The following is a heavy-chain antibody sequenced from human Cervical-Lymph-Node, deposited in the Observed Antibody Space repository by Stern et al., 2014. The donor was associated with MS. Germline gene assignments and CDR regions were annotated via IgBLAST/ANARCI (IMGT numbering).Heavy chain of an antibody. J-gene: IGHJ4*02. D-gene: IGHD3-3*01. CDR1: GFTFDDYA. V-gene: IGHV3-9*01. Sequence: EVQLVESGGGLVQPGRSLRLSWAASGFTFDDYAMHWVRQAPGQGLAWVSGITWNSVSVGYADSVKGRFTISRDNAKNSLYLQMNSLRGDDTALYYCAKGSGGSGYYPVALDYWGQGTLVTVSS. CDR3: AKGSGGSGYYPVALDY. CDR2: ITWNSVSV.